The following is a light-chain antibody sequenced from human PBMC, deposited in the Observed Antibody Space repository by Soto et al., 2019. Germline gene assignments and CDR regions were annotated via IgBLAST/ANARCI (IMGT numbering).Light chain of an antibody. CDR1: QDIRGA. Sequence: AIQLTQSPSSLSASVGDRVTITCRASQDIRGALAWYQQKPGKPPKLLIFDVSSLQSGVPSRFSGSGSGTDFTLTISSLQPEDCATYYCHQFNTYPITFGQGTRLEMK. CDR3: HQFNTYPIT. J-gene: IGKJ5*01. CDR2: DVS. V-gene: IGKV1-13*02.